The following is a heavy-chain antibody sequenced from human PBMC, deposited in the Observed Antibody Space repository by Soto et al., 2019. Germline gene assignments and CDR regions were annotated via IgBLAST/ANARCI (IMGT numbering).Heavy chain of an antibody. Sequence: DVQLLESGGGLVQPGGSLRLSCVVSGFSFSYAIIWVRQAPGKGQEWVSGITGGGNTEYAASVKDRFTISRDNSKNTVYLQMNSLRAEDTAMYHCAKDAVYNDGLWLVSDWGQGTLVTVS. CDR3: AKDAVYNDGLWLVSD. CDR1: GFSFSYA. V-gene: IGHV3-23*01. D-gene: IGHD5-12*01. J-gene: IGHJ4*02. CDR2: ITGGGNT.